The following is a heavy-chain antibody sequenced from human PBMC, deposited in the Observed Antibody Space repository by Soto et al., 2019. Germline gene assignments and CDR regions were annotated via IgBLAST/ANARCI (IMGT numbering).Heavy chain of an antibody. V-gene: IGHV1-69*01. CDR1: GGTFSSYI. CDR2: IIPIFGTT. J-gene: IGHJ5*02. CDR3: ARDRVLPGATPHWFDP. Sequence: QVQLVQSGAEVRKPGSSVKVSCKASGGTFSSYIISWVRQASGQGLEWMGEIIPIFGTTNYAQKFQGRVTVTADESTRTAYMELSSLRSEDTAVYYCARDRVLPGATPHWFDPWGQGTLVTVSS. D-gene: IGHD2-2*01.